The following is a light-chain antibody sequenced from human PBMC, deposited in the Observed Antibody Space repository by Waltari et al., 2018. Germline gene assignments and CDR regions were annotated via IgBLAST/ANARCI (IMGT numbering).Light chain of an antibody. CDR2: WES. CDR3: QQYFGTSTFI. V-gene: IGKV4-1*01. Sequence: IVMTQSPRSLSLSLGGRATINSNSSQIVLNSCNHKNCLAWYQQKPRQPPKLHIYWESTRQSGVPDRFSGSGSGTDFTLTSSSLQAEDVAVYYCQQYFGTSTFIFGPGTKVDIK. J-gene: IGKJ3*01. CDR1: QIVLNSCNHKNC.